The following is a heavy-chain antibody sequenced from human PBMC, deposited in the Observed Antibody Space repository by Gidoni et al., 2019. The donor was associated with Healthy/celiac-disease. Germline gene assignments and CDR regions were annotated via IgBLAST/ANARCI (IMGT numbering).Heavy chain of an antibody. CDR1: GFAFSSYA. V-gene: IGHV3-23*04. D-gene: IGHD5-18*01. J-gene: IGHJ4*02. CDR2: ISGSGGST. Sequence: EVQLVVSVVGLVQPGGSMRLPCAAPGFAFSSYAMGGVRQGPGKGLEWVSAISGSGGSTYYADSVKGRFTISRDKSKNTLYLQMNSLRAEETAVYYAAKTSYGHDFDYWGQGTLVTVSS. CDR3: AKTSYGHDFDY.